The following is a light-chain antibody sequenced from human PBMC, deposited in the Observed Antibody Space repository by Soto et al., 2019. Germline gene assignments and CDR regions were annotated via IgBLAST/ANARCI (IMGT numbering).Light chain of an antibody. CDR1: SNDVGRYKL. J-gene: IGLJ3*02. CDR2: EGN. Sequence: QSVLTQPASVSGSPGQSITISCTGISNDVGRYKLGSWYQHHPGKDPKLMLYEGNKRPTGISNRFSGSNSANPASLTISGLQAEDEAHYCCCAYAPTSPPNWVFGGGTKLTVL. V-gene: IGLV2-23*01. CDR3: CAYAPTSPPNWV.